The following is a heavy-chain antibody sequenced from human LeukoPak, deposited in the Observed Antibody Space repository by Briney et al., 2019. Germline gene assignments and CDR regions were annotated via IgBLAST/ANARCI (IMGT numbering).Heavy chain of an antibody. Sequence: PGGSLRLSCAASGFTFDDYAMHWVRQAPGKGLEGVSGISWNSGSIGYADSVKGRFTISRDNAKNSLYLQMNSLRAEDMALYYCAKVSRPRYCSSTSCHVHDAFDIWGQGTMVTVSS. V-gene: IGHV3-9*03. CDR1: GFTFDDYA. CDR2: ISWNSGSI. J-gene: IGHJ3*02. D-gene: IGHD2-2*01. CDR3: AKVSRPRYCSSTSCHVHDAFDI.